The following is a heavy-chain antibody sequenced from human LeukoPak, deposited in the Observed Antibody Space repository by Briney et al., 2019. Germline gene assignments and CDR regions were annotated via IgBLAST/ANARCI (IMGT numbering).Heavy chain of an antibody. CDR2: ISGSGGST. CDR1: GFTFSSYA. D-gene: IGHD7-27*01. Sequence: GGSLRLSCAASGFTFSSYAMSWVRQAPGKGLEWVSAISGSGGSTYCADSVKGRFTISRDNSKNTLYLQMNSLRAEDTAVYYCAKAELGSGGFDYWGQGTLVTVSS. CDR3: AKAELGSGGFDY. J-gene: IGHJ4*02. V-gene: IGHV3-23*01.